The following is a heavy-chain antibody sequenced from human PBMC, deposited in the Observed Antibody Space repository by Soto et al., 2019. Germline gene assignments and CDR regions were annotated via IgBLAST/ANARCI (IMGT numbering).Heavy chain of an antibody. CDR2: ISYDGSNK. D-gene: IGHD5-12*01. Sequence: QVQLVESGGGVVQPGRSLRLSCAASGFTFSSYGMHWVRQAPGKGLEWVAVISYDGSNKYYADSVKGRFTISRDNSKNTLYLQMNSLRAEDTAVYYCAKYAGYSGYDFDYWGQGTLVTVSS. J-gene: IGHJ4*02. CDR1: GFTFSSYG. CDR3: AKYAGYSGYDFDY. V-gene: IGHV3-30*18.